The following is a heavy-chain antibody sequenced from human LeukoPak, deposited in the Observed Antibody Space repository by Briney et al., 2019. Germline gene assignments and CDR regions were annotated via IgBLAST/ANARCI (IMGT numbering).Heavy chain of an antibody. CDR1: GYTFTAYF. Sequence: ASVKVSCKASGYTFTAYFMHWVRQAPGQGLEWMGGIIPIFGTANYAQKFQGRVTITTDESTSTAYMELSSLRSEDTAVYYCARGSIFGVVTSYYYYYMDVWGKGTTVTVSS. CDR3: ARGSIFGVVTSYYYYYMDV. CDR2: IIPIFGTA. D-gene: IGHD3-3*01. J-gene: IGHJ6*03. V-gene: IGHV1-69*05.